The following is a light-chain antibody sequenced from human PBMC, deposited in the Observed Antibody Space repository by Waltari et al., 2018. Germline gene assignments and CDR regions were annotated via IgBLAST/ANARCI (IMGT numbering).Light chain of an antibody. CDR3: CSYAGSSTPNWV. CDR2: GGS. V-gene: IGLV2-23*01. CDR1: SSDVGSYNL. J-gene: IGLJ3*02. Sequence: QSALTQPASVSGSPGQSITISCTGISSDVGSYNLVSWYQQPPGKAPKPMIYGGSERPAGVSRRFTGSKSGNTACLTITVRQAEDEADYYCCSYAGSSTPNWVFGGGTKLTVL.